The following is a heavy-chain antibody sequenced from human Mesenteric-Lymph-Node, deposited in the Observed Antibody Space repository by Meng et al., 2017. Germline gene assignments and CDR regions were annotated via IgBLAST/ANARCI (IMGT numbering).Heavy chain of an antibody. V-gene: IGHV4-4*02. J-gene: IGHJ1*01. CDR1: GSSIHNQNG. D-gene: IGHD3-10*01. CDR2: IPHRGSS. CDR3: LRGSGGSV. Sequence: HVQLRDSGPALVNPSRTLSRPCAVSGSSIHNQNGWAWARQPPGQGLEWIGDIPHRGSSAYNPSLKSRVSMSIAKSKNQFSLKLTSVTAADTAVYHCLRGSGGSVWGQGTLVTVSS.